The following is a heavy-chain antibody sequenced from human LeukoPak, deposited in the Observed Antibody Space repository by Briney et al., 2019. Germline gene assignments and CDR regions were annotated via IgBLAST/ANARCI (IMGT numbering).Heavy chain of an antibody. J-gene: IGHJ3*02. CDR2: ISSSSSYI. D-gene: IGHD3-22*01. Sequence: PGGSLRLSCAASGFTFSSYSMNWVRQAPGKGLEWVSSISSSSSYIYYADSVKGRFTISRDNAKNSLYLQMNSPRAEDTAVYYCAHQNYYDSRGYYGDAFDIWGQGTMVTVSS. CDR1: GFTFSSYS. V-gene: IGHV3-21*01. CDR3: AHQNYYDSRGYYGDAFDI.